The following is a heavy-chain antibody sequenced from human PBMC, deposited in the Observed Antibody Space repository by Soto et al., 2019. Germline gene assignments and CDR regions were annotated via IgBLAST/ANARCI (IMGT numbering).Heavy chain of an antibody. J-gene: IGHJ4*02. CDR1: GFTFSSYA. D-gene: IGHD2-8*01. CDR2: ISGSGGST. Sequence: GGSLRLSCAASGFTFSSYAMSWVRQAPGKGLEWVSAISGSGGSTYYADSVKGRFTTSRDNSKNTLYLQMNSLRAEDTAVYYCAKVTYRKMVYAILYYWGQGTLVTVSS. V-gene: IGHV3-23*01. CDR3: AKVTYRKMVYAILYY.